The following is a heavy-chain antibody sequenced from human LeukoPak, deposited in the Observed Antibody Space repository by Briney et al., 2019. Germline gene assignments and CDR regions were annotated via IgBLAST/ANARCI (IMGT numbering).Heavy chain of an antibody. CDR3: ARDRATVTANDAFDI. J-gene: IGHJ3*02. Sequence: GDSLRLSCAASGFTFGRYWIHWVRQAPGKGLEWVSRINPDGSTTTYADSVKGRFTISRDNAKNTVYLQMNSLRAEDTAVYYCARDRATVTANDAFDIWGQGTMVTVSS. D-gene: IGHD4-11*01. V-gene: IGHV3-74*01. CDR1: GFTFGRYW. CDR2: INPDGSTT.